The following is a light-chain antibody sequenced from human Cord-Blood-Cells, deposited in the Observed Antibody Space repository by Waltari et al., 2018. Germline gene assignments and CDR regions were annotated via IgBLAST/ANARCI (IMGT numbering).Light chain of an antibody. Sequence: DIQMTQSPSSLSASVGDRVTITCRASQSISSYLNWYQQKPGKAPKLLIYAASSLKSGVPSRFSDGGSGTDFTSTIRGRQPKVLATNSCQQSYSTPYTFGQGTKLEIK. J-gene: IGKJ2*01. CDR1: QSISSY. V-gene: IGKV1-39*01. CDR2: AAS. CDR3: QQSYSTPYT.